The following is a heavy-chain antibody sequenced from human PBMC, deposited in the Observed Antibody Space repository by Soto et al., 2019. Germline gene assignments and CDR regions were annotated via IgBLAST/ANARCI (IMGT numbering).Heavy chain of an antibody. CDR2: IHYRGST. D-gene: IGHD2-15*01. V-gene: IGHV4-31*03. Sequence: PSETLSLTCRLSGGSITGAYYWNWIRQHPGEGLEWIGSIHYRGSTYYNPSLKTRITISLDRSNNQFSPNLSSVTAADTAVYYCARVRDSFGLDVWGQGTTVTVSS. CDR1: GGSITGAYY. J-gene: IGHJ6*02. CDR3: ARVRDSFGLDV.